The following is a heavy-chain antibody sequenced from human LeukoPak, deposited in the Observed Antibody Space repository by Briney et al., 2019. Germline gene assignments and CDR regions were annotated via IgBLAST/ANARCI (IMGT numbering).Heavy chain of an antibody. CDR2: ISSSSSTI. CDR3: ARFPYSYGYYAFDI. CDR1: GFTFSSYS. Sequence: PGGSLRLSCAASGFTFSSYSMNWVRQAPGKGLEWVSYISSSSSTIYYADSVKGRFTISRDNAKNSLYLQMNSLRAEDTAVYYCARFPYSYGYYAFDIWGQGTMVTVSS. D-gene: IGHD5-18*01. V-gene: IGHV3-48*04. J-gene: IGHJ3*02.